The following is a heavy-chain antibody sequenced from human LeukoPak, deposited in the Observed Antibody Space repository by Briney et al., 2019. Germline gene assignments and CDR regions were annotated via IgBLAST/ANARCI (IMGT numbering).Heavy chain of an antibody. CDR3: ARGGGATRIDY. J-gene: IGHJ4*02. D-gene: IGHD5-12*01. Sequence: SETLSLTCSVSGDSIRSGTYYWSWIRPPAGKGLEWIGRIYTSGSTSYNPSLKSRVTISVDTSKNQFSLKLTSVTAADTAVYYCARGGGATRIDYWGQGTPVTVSS. CDR2: IYTSGST. CDR1: GDSIRSGTYY. V-gene: IGHV4-61*02.